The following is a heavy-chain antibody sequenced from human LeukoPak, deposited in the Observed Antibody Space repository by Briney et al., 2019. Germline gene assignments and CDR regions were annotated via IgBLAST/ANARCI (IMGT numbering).Heavy chain of an antibody. CDR2: INHSGST. D-gene: IGHD3-10*01. CDR1: GGSFSGYY. J-gene: IGHJ6*03. Sequence: PSETLSLTCAVYGGSFSGYYWSWIRQPPGKGLEWIGEINHSGSTNYNPSLKSRVTISVDTSKNQFSLKLSSVTAADTAGYYCARETYYYGSGLHMDVWGKGTTVTVSS. V-gene: IGHV4-34*01. CDR3: ARETYYYGSGLHMDV.